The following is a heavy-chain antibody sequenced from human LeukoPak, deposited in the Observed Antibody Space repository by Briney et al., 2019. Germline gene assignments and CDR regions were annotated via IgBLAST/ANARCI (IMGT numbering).Heavy chain of an antibody. V-gene: IGHV4-38-2*01. CDR1: GYSISSGYY. CDR2: MYHSGST. D-gene: IGHD3-10*01. J-gene: IGHJ4*02. Sequence: PSETLSLTCSVSGYSISSGYYWGWIRQPPGKGLEWIGSMYHSGSTYSNPTLKSRVTISVDTSKNQFSLNLNSVTAADTAVYYCARHQSYGSGTYYAPFDNWGQGILVTVSS. CDR3: ARHQSYGSGTYYAPFDN.